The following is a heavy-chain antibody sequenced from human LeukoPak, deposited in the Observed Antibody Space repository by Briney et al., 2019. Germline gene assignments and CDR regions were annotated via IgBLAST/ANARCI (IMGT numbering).Heavy chain of an antibody. Sequence: GASVKLSCKASGDTLNSYAISWLRQAPGQGLEWMGRVIPTFDMTNYAQRFQARVTITADKSTSTAYMELRSLRSEDTAVYYCARSEIDYFGSSGYYYIFDYWGQGTLVTVSS. D-gene: IGHD3-22*01. CDR2: VIPTFDMT. J-gene: IGHJ4*02. CDR3: ARSEIDYFGSSGYYYIFDY. CDR1: GDTLNSYA. V-gene: IGHV1-69*04.